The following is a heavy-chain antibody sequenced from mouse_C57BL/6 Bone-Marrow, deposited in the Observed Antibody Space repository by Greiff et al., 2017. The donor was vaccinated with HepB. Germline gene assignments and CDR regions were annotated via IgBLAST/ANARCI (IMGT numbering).Heavy chain of an antibody. J-gene: IGHJ4*01. CDR2: IRSKRNNYAT. D-gene: IGHD1-1*01. Sequence: EVQLVESGGGLVQPKGSLKLSCAASGFSFNTYAMNWVRQAPGKGLEWVARIRSKRNNYATYYADSVKDRFTISRDDSESMLYLQMNNLKTEDTAMYYCVRQEEDGSSYPYAMDYWGQGTSVTVSS. CDR3: VRQEEDGSSYPYAMDY. V-gene: IGHV10-1*01. CDR1: GFSFNTYA.